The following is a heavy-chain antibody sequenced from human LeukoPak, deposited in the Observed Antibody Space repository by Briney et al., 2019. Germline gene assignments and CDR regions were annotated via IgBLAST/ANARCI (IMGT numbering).Heavy chain of an antibody. CDR3: ARVPVGDAFDI. Sequence: SETLSLTCTVSGGSISSYYWSWIRQPPGKGLEWIGYIYYSGSTNYNPSLKSRVTISVDTSKNQFSLKLSSVTAADTAVYYCARVPVGDAFDIRGQGTMVTVSS. CDR1: GGSISSYY. CDR2: IYYSGST. D-gene: IGHD3-16*01. J-gene: IGHJ3*02. V-gene: IGHV4-59*01.